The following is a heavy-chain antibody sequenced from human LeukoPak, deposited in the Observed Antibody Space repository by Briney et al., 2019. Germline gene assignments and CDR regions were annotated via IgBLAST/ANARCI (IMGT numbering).Heavy chain of an antibody. CDR2: IYPGDSDT. CDR1: RYSFTSYW. Sequence: GESLKISCKGSRYSFTSYWIGWVRQMPGKGLEWMGIIYPGDSDTRYSPSFQGQVTISADKSISAAYLQWSSLKASDTAMYYCARLHYDFWSGYDYWGQGTLVTVSS. CDR3: ARLHYDFWSGYDY. D-gene: IGHD3-3*01. J-gene: IGHJ4*02. V-gene: IGHV5-51*01.